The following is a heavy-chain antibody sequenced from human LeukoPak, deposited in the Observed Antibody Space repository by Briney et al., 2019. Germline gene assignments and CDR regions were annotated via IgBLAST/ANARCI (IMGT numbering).Heavy chain of an antibody. CDR3: ARDRGPRTGFMVREAYDY. J-gene: IGHJ4*02. Sequence: GGSLRLSCAASGFTSSDYWIHWVRQAPGKGLVWVSRINTDGSITNYADSVKGRFSIPRDNAKNTLYLQMSSLRAEDTAVYYCARDRGPRTGFMVREAYDYWGQGTLVTVSS. D-gene: IGHD3-10*01. CDR2: INTDGSIT. V-gene: IGHV3-74*01. CDR1: GFTSSDYW.